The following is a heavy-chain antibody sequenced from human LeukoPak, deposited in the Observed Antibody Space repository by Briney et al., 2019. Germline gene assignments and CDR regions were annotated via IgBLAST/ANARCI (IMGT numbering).Heavy chain of an antibody. V-gene: IGHV3-15*01. CDR2: IKSKTDGGTT. Sequence: SPGGSLRLSCAASGFTFSDAYMHWVRQAPGKGLEWVGCIKSKTDGGTTDYAAPVKGRFTISRDDSKNTLYLQMNSLKTEDTAVYYCTTDLRDYYDSSGYYLSDWYFDLWGRGTLVTVSS. J-gene: IGHJ2*01. CDR1: GFTFSDAY. CDR3: TTDLRDYYDSSGYYLSDWYFDL. D-gene: IGHD3-22*01.